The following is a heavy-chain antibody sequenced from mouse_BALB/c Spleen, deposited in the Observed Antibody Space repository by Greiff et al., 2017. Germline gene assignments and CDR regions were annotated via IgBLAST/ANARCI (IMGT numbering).Heavy chain of an antibody. CDR2: ISSGSSTI. J-gene: IGHJ4*01. CDR3: AREGATEFYAMDY. Sequence: EVKLMESGGGLVQPGGSRKLSCAASGFTFSSFGMHWVRQAPEKGLEWVAYISSGSSTIYYADTVKGRFTISRDNPKNTLFLQMTSLRSEDTAMYYCAREGATEFYAMDYWGQGTSVTVSS. V-gene: IGHV5-17*02. CDR1: GFTFSSFG. D-gene: IGHD3-1*01.